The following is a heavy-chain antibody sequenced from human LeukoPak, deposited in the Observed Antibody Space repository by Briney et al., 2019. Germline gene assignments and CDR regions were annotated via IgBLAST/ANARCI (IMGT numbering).Heavy chain of an antibody. CDR2: IYYSGST. CDR3: ARADGRKLLYYYGSGSYLRDRSENSGNWFDP. CDR1: GGSISTSSYY. V-gene: IGHV4-39*01. J-gene: IGHJ5*02. Sequence: PSETLSLTCTVSGGSISTSSYYWGWIRQPPGKGLEWIGNIYYSGSTYYNPSLKSRVTISADTSKNQFSLELSSVTAADTAVYYCARADGRKLLYYYGSGSYLRDRSENSGNWFDPWGQGTLVTVSS. D-gene: IGHD3-10*01.